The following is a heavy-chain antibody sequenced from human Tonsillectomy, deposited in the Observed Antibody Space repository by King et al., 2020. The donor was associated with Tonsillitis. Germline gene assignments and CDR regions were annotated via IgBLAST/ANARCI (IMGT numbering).Heavy chain of an antibody. CDR1: GFTFSSYA. J-gene: IGHJ4*02. D-gene: IGHD5-18*01. CDR3: ARGGGYSYGVGYYFDY. V-gene: IGHV3-23*04. Sequence: VQLVESGGGLVQPGGSLRLSCAASGFTFSSYAMSWVRQAPGKGLEWVSAISGSGGSTYYADSVRGRFTLPRDNSKNTLYLQMNSLRAEDTAVYYCARGGGYSYGVGYYFDYWGQGTLVTVSS. CDR2: ISGSGGST.